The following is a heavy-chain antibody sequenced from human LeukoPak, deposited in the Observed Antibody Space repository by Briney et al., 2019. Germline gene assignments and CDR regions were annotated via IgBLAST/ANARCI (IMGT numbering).Heavy chain of an antibody. J-gene: IGHJ4*02. D-gene: IGHD6-13*01. Sequence: PGGSLRLSCAASGFTFSSYWMHWVRQDPGKGLVWVSRINTDGSSTSYADSVKGRFTISRDNAKNTLYLQMNSLRAEDTAVYYCARSESGYSSSWTRFDYWGQGTLVTVSS. V-gene: IGHV3-74*01. CDR3: ARSESGYSSSWTRFDY. CDR2: INTDGSST. CDR1: GFTFSSYW.